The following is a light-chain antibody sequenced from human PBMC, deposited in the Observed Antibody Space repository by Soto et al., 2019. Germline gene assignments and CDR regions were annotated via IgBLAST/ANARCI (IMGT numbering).Light chain of an antibody. CDR3: HQRSNRPIT. V-gene: IGKV3-11*01. CDR2: DAS. CDR1: QSVNNY. J-gene: IGKJ4*01. Sequence: ENVLTQSPATLAFSPGERATISCRARQSVNNYLAWYQQKPGKAPRLLIYDASSRATDIPARFSGSGSGTNFTLTISSLEPEYFATYYCHQRSNRPITFGAGTKVEIK.